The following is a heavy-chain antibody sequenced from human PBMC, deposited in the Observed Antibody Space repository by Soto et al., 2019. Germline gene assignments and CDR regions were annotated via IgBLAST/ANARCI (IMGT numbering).Heavy chain of an antibody. Sequence: PGGSLRLSCAASGFTFRSYTMDWVRQAPGKGLEWVSSISSSSSDIYYADSVKGQFTVSRDNAKNSLYLQMNSLRAEDTAVYYCASLVAAPSSFSSYYYGMDVWGQGTTVTVSS. V-gene: IGHV3-21*01. CDR3: ASLVAAPSSFSSYYYGMDV. CDR2: ISSSSSDI. D-gene: IGHD6-6*01. CDR1: GFTFRSYT. J-gene: IGHJ6*02.